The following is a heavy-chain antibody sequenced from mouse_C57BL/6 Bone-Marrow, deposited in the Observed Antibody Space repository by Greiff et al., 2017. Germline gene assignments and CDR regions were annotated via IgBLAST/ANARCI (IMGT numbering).Heavy chain of an antibody. J-gene: IGHJ1*03. V-gene: IGHV1-52*01. Sequence: VQLQQPGAELVRPGSSVKLSCKASGYTFTSYWMHWVQQTPIQGLEWIGNIDPSDSDTDYNQKFKDKATLAVDKSSSSGYMQHSSMTAEDSADYYSGSGDFDVWGTGTTVTVSS. CDR1: GYTFTSYW. CDR3: GSGDFDV. CDR2: IDPSDSDT.